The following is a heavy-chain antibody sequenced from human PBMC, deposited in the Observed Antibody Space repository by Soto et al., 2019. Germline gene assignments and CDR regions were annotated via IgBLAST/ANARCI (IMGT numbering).Heavy chain of an antibody. V-gene: IGHV3-23*01. Sequence: GGSLRLSCAASGFPPSNYAMSWVRQAPGKGLEWVSAISVSGDSTYYADSVKGRFTISRDNSKNTLYLQMNSLRAEDTAVYYCATLVVVAATYNWFDPWGQGTPVTVSS. CDR2: ISVSGDST. CDR3: ATLVVVAATYNWFDP. D-gene: IGHD2-15*01. J-gene: IGHJ5*02. CDR1: GFPPSNYA.